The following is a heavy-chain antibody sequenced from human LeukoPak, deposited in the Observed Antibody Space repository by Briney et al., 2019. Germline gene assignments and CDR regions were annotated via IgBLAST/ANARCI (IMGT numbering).Heavy chain of an antibody. V-gene: IGHV3-7*01. CDR3: ARYYDGSGYYDCFDY. CDR1: GFTFSSYW. CDR2: INQDGSEK. J-gene: IGHJ4*02. Sequence: GGSLRLSRAASGFTFSSYWMNWVRQAPGKGLEWVADINQDGSEKYYVDSVKGRFTISRDNAKNSLYLQMNSLRAEDTAVYYCARYYDGSGYYDCFDYWGQGSLVTVSS. D-gene: IGHD3-22*01.